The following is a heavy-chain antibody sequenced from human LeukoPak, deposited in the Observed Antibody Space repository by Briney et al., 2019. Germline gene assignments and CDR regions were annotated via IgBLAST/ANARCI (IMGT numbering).Heavy chain of an antibody. J-gene: IGHJ3*02. CDR2: IKSSSSTI. CDR3: ARDRDIFDI. Sequence: GGSLRLSCAASGFTFGTYSMNWVRQAPGKGLEWISYIKSSSSTIYYADSVRGRFTISRDNAKNSMYLQMNSLRDEDTAVYYCARDRDIFDIWGQGTMVTVSS. V-gene: IGHV3-48*02. D-gene: IGHD3-10*01. CDR1: GFTFGTYS.